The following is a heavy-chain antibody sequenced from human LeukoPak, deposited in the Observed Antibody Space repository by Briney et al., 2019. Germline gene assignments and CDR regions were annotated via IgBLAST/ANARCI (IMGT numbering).Heavy chain of an antibody. CDR1: GFTVSSTY. CDR3: ASRHCSGGDCYFAGADPFDH. V-gene: IGHV3-53*01. J-gene: IGHJ4*02. CDR2: IYKDGKI. Sequence: GGSLRLSCAASGFTVSSTYMSWVRQAPGKGLEWASVIYKDGKIYYIDSVKCRFTISRDTSKNTLYLQMNSLRVEDTAVYYCASRHCSGGDCYFAGADPFDHWGQGTLVTVSS. D-gene: IGHD2-21*01.